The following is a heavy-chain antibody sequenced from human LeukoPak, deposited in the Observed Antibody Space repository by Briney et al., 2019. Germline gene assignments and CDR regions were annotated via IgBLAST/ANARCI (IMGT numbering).Heavy chain of an antibody. V-gene: IGHV1-69*13. CDR3: ARALQSGYYDSSGSAGY. CDR2: IIPIFGTA. Sequence: SVKVSCKASGGTFSSYAISWVRQAPGQGLEWMGGIIPIFGTANYAQKFQGRVTITADESTSTAYMELSSLRSEDTAVYYCARALQSGYYDSSGSAGYWGQGTLVTVSS. J-gene: IGHJ4*02. D-gene: IGHD3-22*01. CDR1: GGTFSSYA.